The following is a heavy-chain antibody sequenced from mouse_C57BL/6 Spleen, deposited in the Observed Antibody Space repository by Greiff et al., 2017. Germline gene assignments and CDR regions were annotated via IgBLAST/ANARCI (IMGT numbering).Heavy chain of an antibody. Sequence: VQLQQPGAELVRPGTSVKLSCKASGYTFTSYWMHWVKQRPGQGLEWIGVIDPSDSYTNYNQKFKGKATLTVDTSSSTAYMQLSSLTSEHSAVYYCARDRYQDDWGQGTTLTVSS. CDR3: ARDRYQDD. CDR2: IDPSDSYT. CDR1: GYTFTSYW. J-gene: IGHJ2*01. V-gene: IGHV1-59*01.